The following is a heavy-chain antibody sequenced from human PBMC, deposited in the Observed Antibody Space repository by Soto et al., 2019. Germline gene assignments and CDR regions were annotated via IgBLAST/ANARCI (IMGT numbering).Heavy chain of an antibody. CDR3: AKDPTTYYYDSSGYYPTPFDY. J-gene: IGHJ4*02. D-gene: IGHD3-22*01. Sequence: GGSLRLSCAAFGFTFSGHWMHWVRQVTGKGLEWVSAISGSGGSTYYADSVKGRFTISRDNSKNTLYLQMNSLRAEDTAVYYCAKDPTTYYYDSSGYYPTPFDYWGQGTLVTVSS. CDR2: ISGSGGST. CDR1: GFTFSGHW. V-gene: IGHV3-23*01.